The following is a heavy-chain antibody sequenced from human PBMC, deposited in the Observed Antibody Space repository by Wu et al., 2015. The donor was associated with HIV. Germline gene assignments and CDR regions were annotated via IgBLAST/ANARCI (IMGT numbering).Heavy chain of an antibody. Sequence: QVQLVQSGTEVKKPGTSVKVSCKASGYTFPDYDINWVRQATGQGLEWMGWMNPNSGNTGYARKFQGRLTMTTNTSISTAYMELSRLRSDDTAVYYCARALAYDSNNWHFDLWGRGTLVTVSS. CDR3: ARALAYDSNNWHFDL. D-gene: IGHD3-22*01. V-gene: IGHV1-8*01. CDR2: MNPNSGNT. J-gene: IGHJ2*01. CDR1: GYTFPDYD.